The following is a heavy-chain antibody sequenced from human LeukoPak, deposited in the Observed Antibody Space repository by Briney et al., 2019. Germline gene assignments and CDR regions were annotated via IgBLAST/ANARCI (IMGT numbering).Heavy chain of an antibody. CDR2: IKQDGSEK. Sequence: PGGSLRLSCAASGFTFSSYWMSWVRQAPGQGLEWVANIKQDGSEKYYVDSVKGRFTISRDNAKNSLYLQMNSLRAEDTAVYYCAREWLGYSYGTRTPYFDYWGQGTLVTVSS. V-gene: IGHV3-7*01. CDR3: AREWLGYSYGTRTPYFDY. D-gene: IGHD5-18*01. J-gene: IGHJ4*02. CDR1: GFTFSSYW.